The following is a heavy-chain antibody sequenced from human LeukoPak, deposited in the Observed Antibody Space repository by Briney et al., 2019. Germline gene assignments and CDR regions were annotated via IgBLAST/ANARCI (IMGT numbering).Heavy chain of an antibody. Sequence: ASVKVSCKASGYAFTNYYIHWVRQAPGQGFEWMGIVNPSDGSPSYAQKFQGRVTMTRDTSISTAYMEVISLRSDDTAVYYCARGEQWLLPGDFWGQGTLVTVSS. CDR3: ARGEQWLLPGDF. CDR1: GYAFTNYY. V-gene: IGHV1-46*01. CDR2: VNPSDGSP. D-gene: IGHD6-19*01. J-gene: IGHJ4*02.